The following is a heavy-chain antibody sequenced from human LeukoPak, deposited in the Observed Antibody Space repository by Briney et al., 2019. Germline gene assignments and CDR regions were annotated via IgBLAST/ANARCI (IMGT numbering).Heavy chain of an antibody. V-gene: IGHV3-74*01. D-gene: IGHD1-1*01. CDR3: AGGYRYFHH. CDR1: GFTFSSYW. J-gene: IGHJ1*01. CDR2: ITSEGSST. Sequence: PGGSLRLSCAASGFTFSSYWMHWVRQVPGKGLVWVSRITSEGSSTSYADSVKGRFTISRDNAKNTLYLQMNSLRAEDTAVYYCAGGYRYFHHWGQGTLVTVSS.